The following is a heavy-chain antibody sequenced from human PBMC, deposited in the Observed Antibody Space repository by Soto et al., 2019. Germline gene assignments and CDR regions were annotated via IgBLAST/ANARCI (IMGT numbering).Heavy chain of an antibody. CDR3: ARDLGHCSNGPCSAHLDF. Sequence: QTGGSLRLSCVASGFTFSKHALAWVRQAPGKGLEWVSAISGSGTSTYDSDSVKGRFVISRDNSNNTLYLQMNSLKAEDTAVYYCARDLGHCSNGPCSAHLDFWGQGTLVTVSS. CDR2: ISGSGTST. D-gene: IGHD2-8*01. CDR1: GFTFSKHA. V-gene: IGHV3-23*01. J-gene: IGHJ4*02.